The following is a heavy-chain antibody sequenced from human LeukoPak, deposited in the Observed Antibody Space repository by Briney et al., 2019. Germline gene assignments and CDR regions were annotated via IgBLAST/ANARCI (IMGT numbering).Heavy chain of an antibody. CDR2: INHSGST. CDR3: ARARSGYGWFDP. CDR1: GGSFSGYY. J-gene: IGHJ5*02. D-gene: IGHD5-12*01. V-gene: IGHV4-34*01. Sequence: SETLSLTCAVYGGSFSGYYWSWIRRPPGKGLEWIGEINHSGSTNYNPSLKSRVTISVDTSKNQFSLKLSSVTAADTAVYYCARARSGYGWFDPWGQGTLVTVSS.